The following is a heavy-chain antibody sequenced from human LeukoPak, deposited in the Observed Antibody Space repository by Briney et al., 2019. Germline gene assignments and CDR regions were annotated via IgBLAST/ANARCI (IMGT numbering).Heavy chain of an antibody. CDR2: ISGSGGST. V-gene: IGHV3-23*01. CDR1: GFTFINYA. D-gene: IGHD1-1*01. CDR3: AKEGTGIHFDY. J-gene: IGHJ4*02. Sequence: GGSLRLSCVASGFTFINYAMNWVRQAPGKGLERVSGISGSGGSTNYADSVKGRFTISRDNSKNTLYLQMNSLRAEDTAVYYCAKEGTGIHFDYWGQGTLVTVSS.